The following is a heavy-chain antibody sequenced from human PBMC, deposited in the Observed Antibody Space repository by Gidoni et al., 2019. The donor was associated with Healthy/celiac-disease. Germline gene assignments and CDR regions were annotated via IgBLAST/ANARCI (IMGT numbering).Heavy chain of an antibody. CDR1: GFTFSRYG. J-gene: IGHJ4*02. CDR3: AKDRKELRKQYYFDY. V-gene: IGHV3-30*18. CDR2: ISYDGSNK. D-gene: IGHD1-26*01. Sequence: QVQLVESGGGVVQPGRSLRLPCAASGFTFSRYGMHWVRQAPGKGLEWVAVISYDGSNKYYADSVKGRFTISRDNSKNTLYLQMNSLRAEDTAVYYCAKDRKELRKQYYFDYWGQGTLVTVSS.